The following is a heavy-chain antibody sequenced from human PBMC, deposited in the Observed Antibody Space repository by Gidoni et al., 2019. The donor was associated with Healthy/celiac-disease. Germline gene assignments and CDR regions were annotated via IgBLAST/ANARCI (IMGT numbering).Heavy chain of an antibody. V-gene: IGHV1-2*02. CDR1: GYTFTGYY. Sequence: QVQLVQSGAEVKKPGASVKVSCKASGYTFTGYYMHWVRQAPGQGLEWMGWINPNSGGTNYAQKVQGRVTMNRDTSSSTAYMELSRLRSDDTAVYYCARGPRIAVDGIGYYYYYMDVWGKGTTVTVS. CDR2: INPNSGGT. J-gene: IGHJ6*03. CDR3: ARGPRIAVDGIGYYYYYMDV. D-gene: IGHD6-19*01.